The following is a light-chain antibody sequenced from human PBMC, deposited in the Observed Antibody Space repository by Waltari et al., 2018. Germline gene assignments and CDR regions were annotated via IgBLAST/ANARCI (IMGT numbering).Light chain of an antibody. CDR1: SSNTGNNF. V-gene: IGLV1-51*01. CDR2: DKN. CDR3: GTWDSSLSVGL. Sequence: QSVLTQPPSVSAAPGQKVTISCSGSSSNTGNNFVSWYQHLPGTAPKLLIYDKNQRPPGIPDRFSGSKSGPSATLGITGLQTGDEADYYCGTWDSSLSVGLFGGGTKLTVL. J-gene: IGLJ2*01.